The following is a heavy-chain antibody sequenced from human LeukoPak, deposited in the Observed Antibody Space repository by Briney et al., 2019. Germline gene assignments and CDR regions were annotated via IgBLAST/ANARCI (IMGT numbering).Heavy chain of an antibody. CDR3: ARYVWGSYPTFEDY. J-gene: IGHJ4*02. CDR1: GGAISSYY. CDR2: ISYSGST. Sequence: SETLSLTCTVSGGAISSYYRSWIRQPPGQGLEWIGHISYSGSTNYNPSLKSRVTISVDTSKNQFSLKLSSVTAADTAVYYCARYVWGSYPTFEDYWGQGTLVTVSS. D-gene: IGHD3-16*02. V-gene: IGHV4-59*01.